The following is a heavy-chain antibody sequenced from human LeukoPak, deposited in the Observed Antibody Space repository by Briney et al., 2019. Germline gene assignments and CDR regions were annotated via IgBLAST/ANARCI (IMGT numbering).Heavy chain of an antibody. Sequence: ASVKVSCKASGYTFTSYGISWVRQAPGQGLEWMGWISAYNGNTNYAQKLQGRVTMTTDTSTSTAYMELRSLRSDDTAVYYCASDRPLTTVGAPFDYWGQGTLVTVSS. V-gene: IGHV1-18*01. CDR3: ASDRPLTTVGAPFDY. D-gene: IGHD1-26*01. J-gene: IGHJ4*02. CDR2: ISAYNGNT. CDR1: GYTFTSYG.